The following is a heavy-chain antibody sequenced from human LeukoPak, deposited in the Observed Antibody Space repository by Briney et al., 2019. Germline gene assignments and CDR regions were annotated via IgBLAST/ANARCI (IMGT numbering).Heavy chain of an antibody. CDR2: ISTSSSYI. CDR3: ARVGSGWTLDY. D-gene: IGHD6-19*01. Sequence: GGSLRLSCAASGFTFSSYSMNWVRQAPGKGLEWVSSISTSSSYIYYADSVKGRFTISRDNAKNSLYLQMNSLRAEDTAVYYCARVGSGWTLDYWGQGTLVTVSS. CDR1: GFTFSSYS. V-gene: IGHV3-21*01. J-gene: IGHJ4*01.